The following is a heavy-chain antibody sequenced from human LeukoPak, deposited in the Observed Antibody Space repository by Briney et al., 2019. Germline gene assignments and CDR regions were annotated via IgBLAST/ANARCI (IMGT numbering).Heavy chain of an antibody. V-gene: IGHV3-48*03. J-gene: IGHJ4*02. CDR1: GFTFSSYE. D-gene: IGHD2-2*01. Sequence: GGSLRLSCAASGFTFSSYEMNWVRQAPGRGLEWISHISSSGSTIYYAESVKGRFTISRDNAKNSLYLQMNSLRAEDTAVYYCARAGQYGDYFEYWGQGSLVTVSS. CDR3: ARAGQYGDYFEY. CDR2: ISSSGSTI.